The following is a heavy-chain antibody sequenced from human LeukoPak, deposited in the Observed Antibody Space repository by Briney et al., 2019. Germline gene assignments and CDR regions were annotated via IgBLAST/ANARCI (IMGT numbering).Heavy chain of an antibody. CDR3: VRSGGSATY. J-gene: IGHJ4*02. Sequence: GASVKVSCKASGGTFSMYVISWVRQAPGQRLEWMGRIIPMSGTTNYAQKFQDRVKITADKRTGTAYMELRSVISEDTAIYYCVRSGGSATYWGQGPWSPSPQ. CDR2: IIPMSGTT. D-gene: IGHD2-15*01. V-gene: IGHV1-69*06. CDR1: GGTFSMYV.